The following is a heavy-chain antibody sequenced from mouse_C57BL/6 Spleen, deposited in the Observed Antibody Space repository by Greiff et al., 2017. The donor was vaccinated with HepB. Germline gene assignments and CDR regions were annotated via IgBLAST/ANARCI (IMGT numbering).Heavy chain of an antibody. V-gene: IGHV1-62-2*01. CDR1: GYTFTEYT. Sequence: QVQLKESGAELVKPGASVKLSCKASGYTFTEYTIHWVKQRSGQGLEWIGWFYPGSGSIKYNEKFKDKATLTADKSSSTVYMELSRLTSEDSAVYFCARHERTTVVATPAWFAYWGQGTLVTVSA. CDR2: FYPGSGSI. CDR3: ARHERTTVVATPAWFAY. D-gene: IGHD1-1*01. J-gene: IGHJ3*01.